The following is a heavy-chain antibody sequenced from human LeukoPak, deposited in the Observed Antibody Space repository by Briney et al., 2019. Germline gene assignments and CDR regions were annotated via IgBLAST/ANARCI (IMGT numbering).Heavy chain of an antibody. CDR1: GGSISSSSYY. D-gene: IGHD5-12*01. CDR3: ARQGLGGYSGYDWRRGYYYYGMDV. J-gene: IGHJ6*02. Sequence: TSETLSLTCTVSGGSISSSSYYWGWIRQPPGKGLEWIGSIYYSGSTYYNPSLKSRVTISVDTSKNQFSLKLSSVTAADTAVYYCARQGLGGYSGYDWRRGYYYYGMDVWGQGTTVTVSS. V-gene: IGHV4-39*07. CDR2: IYYSGST.